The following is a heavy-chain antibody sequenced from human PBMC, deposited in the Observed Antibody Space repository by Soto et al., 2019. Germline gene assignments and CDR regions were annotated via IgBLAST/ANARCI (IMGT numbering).Heavy chain of an antibody. V-gene: IGHV3-74*01. CDR2: IYNDGTYS. J-gene: IGHJ1*01. D-gene: IGHD5-18*01. CDR1: GFIFKMYW. CDR3: TIWPRPISTDTGAY. Sequence: RGSLIVSCAASGFIFKMYWMHWVRQSPGKGLVWISRIYNDGTYSDYADSVRGRFTISRDNVNDTLYLQMNNLRAEDSGLYYCTIWPRPISTDTGAYWGQGSQVTVSA.